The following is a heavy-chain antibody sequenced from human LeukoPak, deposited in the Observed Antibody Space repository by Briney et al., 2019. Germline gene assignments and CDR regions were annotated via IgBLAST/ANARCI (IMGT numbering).Heavy chain of an antibody. CDR2: IKQDGSEK. CDR1: GFTFSSYW. Sequence: PGGSLRLSCAASGFTFSSYWMNWVRQTPGKGLEWVANIKQDGSEKYYVDSVKGRFTISRDNAKNSLYLQMNSLRAEDTAVYYCARWAYVRGLWFGGFDPWGQGTLVTASS. D-gene: IGHD3-10*01. J-gene: IGHJ5*02. CDR3: ARWAYVRGLWFGGFDP. V-gene: IGHV3-7*01.